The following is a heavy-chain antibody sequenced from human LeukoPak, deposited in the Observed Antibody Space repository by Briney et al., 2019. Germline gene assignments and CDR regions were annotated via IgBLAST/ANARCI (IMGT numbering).Heavy chain of an antibody. CDR3: ARDPAATGTWWFDP. Sequence: GGSLRLSCAASGFIFDDYGMSWVRQAPGKGLEWVSGINRNGSITGYADSVKGRFTISRDNAKNSLYLQMNSLRAEDTAVYYCARDPAATGTWWFDPWGQGTLVTVSS. CDR2: INRNGSIT. J-gene: IGHJ5*02. CDR1: GFIFDDYG. D-gene: IGHD6-13*01. V-gene: IGHV3-20*04.